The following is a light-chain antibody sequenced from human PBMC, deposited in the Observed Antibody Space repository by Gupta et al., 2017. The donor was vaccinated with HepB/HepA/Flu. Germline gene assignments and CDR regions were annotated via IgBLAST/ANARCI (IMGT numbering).Light chain of an antibody. V-gene: IGKV1-9*01. CDR1: QGISCY. Sequence: DIPLTQSPSFLSASVGDRVTITCRASQGISCYLAWYQQKPGKAPKVLIYAASTLQSGVPSRFSGSGSGTEFTLTISSLQPEDFATYYCQQLNSYPWTFGQGTKVEIK. J-gene: IGKJ1*01. CDR2: AAS. CDR3: QQLNSYPWT.